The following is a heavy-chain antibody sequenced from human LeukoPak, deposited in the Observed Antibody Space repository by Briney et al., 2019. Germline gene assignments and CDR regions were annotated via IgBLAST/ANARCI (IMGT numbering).Heavy chain of an antibody. V-gene: IGHV3-21*01. CDR3: ARDYDFWSGYLDY. J-gene: IGHJ4*02. Sequence: PGGSLRLSCAASGFTFSSYAMSWVRQAPGKGLEWVSSISSSSSYIYYADSVKGRFTISRDNAKNSLYLQMNSLRAEDTAVYYCARDYDFWSGYLDYWGQGTLVTVSS. D-gene: IGHD3-3*01. CDR2: ISSSSSYI. CDR1: GFTFSSYA.